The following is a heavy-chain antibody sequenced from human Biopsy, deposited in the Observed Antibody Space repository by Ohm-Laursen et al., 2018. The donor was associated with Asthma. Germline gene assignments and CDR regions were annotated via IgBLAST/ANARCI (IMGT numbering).Heavy chain of an antibody. CDR2: INPSGGST. Sequence: GATVKISCKSSGYTFTSYYMHWVRQAPGQGLEWMGIINPSGGSTSYAQKFQGRVTMTRDTSTSTVYMELSSLRSEDTAVYYCARRGITGTTLDYWGQGTLVTVSS. CDR3: ARRGITGTTLDY. J-gene: IGHJ4*02. V-gene: IGHV1-46*01. CDR1: GYTFTSYY. D-gene: IGHD1-7*01.